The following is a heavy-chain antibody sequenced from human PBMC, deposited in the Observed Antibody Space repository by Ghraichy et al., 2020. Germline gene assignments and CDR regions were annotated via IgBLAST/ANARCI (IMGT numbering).Heavy chain of an antibody. CDR2: IYTSGST. Sequence: SETLSLTCTVSGGSISSYYWSWIRQPPGKGLEWIGYIYTSGSTNYNPSLKSRVTISVDTSKNQFSLKLSSVTAADTAVYYCARQPYSSGWFDYWGQGTLVTVSS. CDR3: ARQPYSSGWFDY. D-gene: IGHD6-19*01. V-gene: IGHV4-4*09. J-gene: IGHJ4*02. CDR1: GGSISSYY.